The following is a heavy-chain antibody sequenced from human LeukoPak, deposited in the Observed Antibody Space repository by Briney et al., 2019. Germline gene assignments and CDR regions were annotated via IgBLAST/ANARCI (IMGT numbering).Heavy chain of an antibody. CDR2: ISDSGGST. Sequence: GGSLRLSCAVSGITLSNYGMSWVRQAPGKGLEWVAGISDSGGSTKYADSVKGRFTVSRDNPKNTLFLQMNSLRAEDTAVYFCAKRGVVIRVVLVGFHKEAYYFESWGQGALVTVSS. J-gene: IGHJ4*02. CDR3: AKRGVVIRVVLVGFHKEAYYFES. CDR1: GITLSNYG. V-gene: IGHV3-23*01. D-gene: IGHD3/OR15-3a*01.